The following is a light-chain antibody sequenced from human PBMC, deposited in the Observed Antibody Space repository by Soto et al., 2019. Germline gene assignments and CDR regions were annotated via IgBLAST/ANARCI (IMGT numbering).Light chain of an antibody. CDR1: QSVSSSY. CDR3: QQYGSYWT. J-gene: IGKJ1*01. V-gene: IGKV3-20*01. CDR2: RAS. Sequence: EIVLTQSPGTLSLSPGERATLSCRASQSVSSSYLAWYQQKPGQAPRLLIYRASSRATGIPDRFSGSGSGTDFTLTISRLEPEDFAVYYCQQYGSYWTFDQGTKVEIK.